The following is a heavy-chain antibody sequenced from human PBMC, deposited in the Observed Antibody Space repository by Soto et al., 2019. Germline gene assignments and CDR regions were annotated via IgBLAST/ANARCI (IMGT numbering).Heavy chain of an antibody. Sequence: ASVKVSCKASGYTFTGYYMHWVRQAPGQGLEWMGWIKPNSGGTNYAQKFQGWVTMTRDTSISTAYMELSRLRSDDTDVYYCASAYCSGGSCLAFDYWGQGTLVTVSS. CDR3: ASAYCSGGSCLAFDY. D-gene: IGHD2-15*01. CDR1: GYTFTGYY. V-gene: IGHV1-2*04. J-gene: IGHJ4*02. CDR2: IKPNSGGT.